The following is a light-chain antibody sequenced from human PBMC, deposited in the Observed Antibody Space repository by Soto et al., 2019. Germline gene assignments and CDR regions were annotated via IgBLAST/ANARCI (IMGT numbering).Light chain of an antibody. CDR2: EGT. J-gene: IGLJ3*02. CDR1: SSDVGIYNL. Sequence: QSALTQPASVSGSPGQSITISCTGTSSDVGIYNLVSWYQHHPGNAPKLMIYEGTKRPSGVSDRFSGFKSGNTASLTIAGLQAEDEADYYFCSYAGTSTWVFGGGTKLTVL. CDR3: CSYAGTSTWV. V-gene: IGLV2-23*01.